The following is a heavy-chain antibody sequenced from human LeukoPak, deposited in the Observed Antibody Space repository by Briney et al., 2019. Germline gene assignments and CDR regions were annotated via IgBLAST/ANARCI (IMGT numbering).Heavy chain of an antibody. V-gene: IGHV1-2*06. D-gene: IGHD6-19*01. CDR1: GYTFTGYY. CDR2: INPNSGGT. CDR3: ARPSGLYSGWYGNFDY. Sequence: ASVKVSCKASGYTFTGYYMHWVRQAPGQGLEWMGRINPNSGGTNYAQKFQGRVTMTRDTSISTAYMELSRLRSDDTAGYYCARPSGLYSGWYGNFDYWGQGTLVTVSS. J-gene: IGHJ4*02.